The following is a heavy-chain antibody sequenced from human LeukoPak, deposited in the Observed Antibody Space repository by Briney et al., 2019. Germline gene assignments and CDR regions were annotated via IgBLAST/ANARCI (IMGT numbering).Heavy chain of an antibody. Sequence: GESLKISCKGSGYSFTTYWIGWVRQMPGKGLEWMGIIYPDDSDTRYSPSFQGQVTTSVDKSISTAYLQWSSLKASDTAMYYCARRGVLPYAFDVWGQGTMVTVSS. D-gene: IGHD3-3*02. CDR3: ARRGVLPYAFDV. CDR1: GYSFTTYW. CDR2: IYPDDSDT. J-gene: IGHJ3*01. V-gene: IGHV5-51*01.